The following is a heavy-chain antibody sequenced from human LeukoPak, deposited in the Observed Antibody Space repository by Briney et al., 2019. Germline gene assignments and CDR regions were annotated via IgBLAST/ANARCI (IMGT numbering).Heavy chain of an antibody. V-gene: IGHV1-2*06. CDR1: GYTFTDYY. Sequence: ASVKVSCKASGYTFTDYYMHWVRQAPGQGLEWMGRINPNSGATKYAQKFQVRVTMTRDTSISTAYMELSRLRSDDTAVYYCARGYDSSGYYYVYYWGQGTLVTVSS. J-gene: IGHJ4*02. D-gene: IGHD3-22*01. CDR2: INPNSGAT. CDR3: ARGYDSSGYYYVYY.